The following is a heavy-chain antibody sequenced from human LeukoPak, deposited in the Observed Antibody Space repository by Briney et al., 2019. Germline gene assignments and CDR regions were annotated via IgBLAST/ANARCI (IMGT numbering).Heavy chain of an antibody. CDR2: ISGSGGST. CDR1: GFTFSSYA. Sequence: GGSLRLSCAASGFTFSSYAMSWVRQAPGKGLEWVSAISGSGGSTFYTDSVKGRFTISRDNAKKSLYLQMNSLRDEDTAVYYCARDLVTEPTGHWFDPWGQGTLVTVSS. CDR3: ARDLVTEPTGHWFDP. V-gene: IGHV3-23*01. J-gene: IGHJ5*02. D-gene: IGHD2-2*01.